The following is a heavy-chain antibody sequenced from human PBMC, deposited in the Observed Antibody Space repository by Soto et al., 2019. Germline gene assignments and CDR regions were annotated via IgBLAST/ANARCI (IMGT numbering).Heavy chain of an antibody. CDR2: INPNSGGT. J-gene: IGHJ4*02. CDR1: GYTFTGYY. Sequence: ASVKVSCKASGYTFTGYYMHWVRQAPGQGLEWMGWINPNSGGTNYAQKFQGWVTMTSDTSISTAYMELSRLRSDDTAGYYCARGCSGGSCYSGTFDYWGQGTLVTVSS. D-gene: IGHD2-15*01. V-gene: IGHV1-2*04. CDR3: ARGCSGGSCYSGTFDY.